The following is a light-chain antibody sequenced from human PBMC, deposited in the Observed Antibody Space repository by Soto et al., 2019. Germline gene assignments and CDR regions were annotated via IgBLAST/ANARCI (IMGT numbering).Light chain of an antibody. J-gene: IGKJ3*01. CDR2: DAS. CDR3: HQYNNWPPFT. Sequence: EIVMTQSPATLSVSPGERVTLSCRASQSVSSSLAWYQQKPGQAPRLLIYDASTRATGIPARFSGSGSGTEFTLTISSLQSQDFAVYYCHQYNNWPPFTFGPGTKVDI. CDR1: QSVSSS. V-gene: IGKV3-15*01.